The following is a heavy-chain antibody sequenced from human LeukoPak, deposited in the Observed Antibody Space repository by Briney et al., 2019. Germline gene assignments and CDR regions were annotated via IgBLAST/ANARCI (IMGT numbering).Heavy chain of an antibody. V-gene: IGHV4-59*08. Sequence: PSETLSLTCTVSGGSISSYYWSWIRQPPGKGLEWIGYIYYSGSTYYNPSLKSRVTISVDTSKNQFSLKLSSVTAADTAVYYCARPGQQLGAFDIWGQGTMVTVSS. J-gene: IGHJ3*02. D-gene: IGHD6-13*01. CDR1: GGSISSYY. CDR3: ARPGQQLGAFDI. CDR2: IYYSGST.